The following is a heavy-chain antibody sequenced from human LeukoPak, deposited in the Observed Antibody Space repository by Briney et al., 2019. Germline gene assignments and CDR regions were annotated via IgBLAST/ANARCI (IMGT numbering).Heavy chain of an antibody. D-gene: IGHD6-19*01. CDR1: GYTFTGYY. CDR3: ARGSSGWLHY. Sequence: ASVKVSCKASGYTFTGYYMHWVRQAPGQGLEWMGWISPNSGGTNYAQKFQGRVTMTTDTSTTTAYMELRGLRSDDTAVYYCARGSSGWLHYWGQGTLVTVSS. CDR2: ISPNSGGT. V-gene: IGHV1-2*02. J-gene: IGHJ4*02.